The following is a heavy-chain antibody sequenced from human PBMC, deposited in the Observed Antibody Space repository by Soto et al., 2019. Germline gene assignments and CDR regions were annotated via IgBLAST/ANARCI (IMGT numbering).Heavy chain of an antibody. CDR3: ARSFTKSRRGGVAFDY. D-gene: IGHD3-3*01. J-gene: IGHJ4*02. CDR2: IVPIDGST. CDR1: GGTISSFG. Sequence: QVQLVQSGAEVKKPGSSVKVSCTTSGGTISSFGMNWVRQAPGQGLKWMGGIVPIDGSTKYAEKFQGRVTITADASTSTVYMDLSSLRSEDTAVYYCARSFTKSRRGGVAFDYWGQGTLLTVSP. V-gene: IGHV1-69*01.